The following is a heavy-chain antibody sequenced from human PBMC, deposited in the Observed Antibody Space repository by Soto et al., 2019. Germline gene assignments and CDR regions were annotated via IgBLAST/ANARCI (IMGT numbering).Heavy chain of an antibody. Sequence: ASVKVSCKASGYTFTSYGISWVRQAPGQGLEWMGWISAYNGNTNYAQKLQGRVTMTTDTSTSTAYMELRSLRSDDTAVYYCARGERITIFGVVITGWFDPWGQGTLVTVSS. D-gene: IGHD3-3*01. CDR2: ISAYNGNT. V-gene: IGHV1-18*01. CDR3: ARGERITIFGVVITGWFDP. CDR1: GYTFTSYG. J-gene: IGHJ5*02.